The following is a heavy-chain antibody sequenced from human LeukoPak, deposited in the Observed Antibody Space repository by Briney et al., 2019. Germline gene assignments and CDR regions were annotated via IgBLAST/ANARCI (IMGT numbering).Heavy chain of an antibody. D-gene: IGHD6-19*01. Sequence: SETLSLTCADSGGSITSHSWWSWVRQPPGKGLEWIGEIYHGGDTNYDPSVKSRVTMSVDKSKNHFSLNLRSVTAADTAIYYCASHVTVLGTRGFDYWGQGILVTVSS. J-gene: IGHJ4*02. CDR2: IYHGGDT. CDR1: GGSITSHSW. V-gene: IGHV4-4*02. CDR3: ASHVTVLGTRGFDY.